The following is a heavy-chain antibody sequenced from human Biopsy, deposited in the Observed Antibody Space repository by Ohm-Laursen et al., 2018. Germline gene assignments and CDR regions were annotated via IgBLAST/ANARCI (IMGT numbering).Heavy chain of an antibody. CDR3: ARRDGTDGYNPYYYGMGV. CDR2: LYFSGST. J-gene: IGHJ6*02. Sequence: SETLSLTCTVSGDSVTSDNYFWGWIRQPPGRGLEWIGGLYFSGSTYYNPSLKSRVTVSVDTSNNQFSLKLNSVTAADTAVYYCARRDGTDGYNPYYYGMGVWGQGTTVTVSS. V-gene: IGHV4-39*01. D-gene: IGHD5-24*01. CDR1: GDSVTSDNYF.